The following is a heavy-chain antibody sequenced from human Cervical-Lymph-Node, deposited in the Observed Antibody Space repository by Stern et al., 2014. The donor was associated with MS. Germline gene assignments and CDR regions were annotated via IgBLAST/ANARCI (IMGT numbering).Heavy chain of an antibody. CDR2: RIPIIGTA. CDR3: ARDSKARGGGYPPDY. D-gene: IGHD2-21*01. V-gene: IGHV1-69*01. Sequence: VQLVQSGAEAKKPGSSVKVSCTASGGTFSTYAISWVRQAPGQGLEWMGGRIPIIGTANYAQKFQGRVTITADESTSTAYMELSSLRSEDTALYYCARDSKARGGGYPPDYWGQGTLVTVSS. CDR1: GGTFSTYA. J-gene: IGHJ4*02.